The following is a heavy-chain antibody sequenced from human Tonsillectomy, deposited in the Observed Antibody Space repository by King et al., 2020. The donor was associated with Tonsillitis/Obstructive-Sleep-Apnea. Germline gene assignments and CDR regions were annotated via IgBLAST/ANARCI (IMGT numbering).Heavy chain of an antibody. CDR1: GFTFSSYA. V-gene: IGHV3-30*04. CDR2: ISYDGSNE. J-gene: IGHJ4*02. D-gene: IGHD6-6*01. Sequence: VQLVESGGGVVQPGRSLRLSCAASGFTFSSYAMNWVRQTPGKGLEWVALISYDGSNEYYTDSVKGRFTISRDNSKNTLFLQMNSLRAEDTALYYCARDGGKIAARYDFAFWGQGTLVTVSS. CDR3: ARDGGKIAARYDFAF.